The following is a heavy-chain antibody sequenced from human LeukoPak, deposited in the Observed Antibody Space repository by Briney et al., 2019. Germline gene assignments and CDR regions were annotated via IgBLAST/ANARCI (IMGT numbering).Heavy chain of an antibody. CDR2: IYYSGST. Sequence: PSETLSLTCTVSGGSISSYYWSWIRQPPGKGLEWIGYIYYSGSTNYNPSLKSRVTISVDTSKNQFSLKLSSVTAADTAVYYCARGTWYRGTYYYYGMDVWGQGTTVTVSS. CDR1: GGSISSYY. CDR3: ARGTWYRGTYYYYGMDV. V-gene: IGHV4-59*12. D-gene: IGHD3-10*01. J-gene: IGHJ6*02.